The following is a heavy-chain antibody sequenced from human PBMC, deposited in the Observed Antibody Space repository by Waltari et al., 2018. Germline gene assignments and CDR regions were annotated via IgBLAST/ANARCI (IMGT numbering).Heavy chain of an antibody. CDR3: AKAGAGAAANLHPIDA. V-gene: IGHV3-23*01. CDR2: ISGSGGST. J-gene: IGHJ5*01. CDR1: GFTFRRYA. D-gene: IGHD6-25*01. Sequence: VQLLESRGDLVLHGVSSSISCVAYGFTFRRYAMSWVGHAPWKGLEWVSAISGSGGSTYYADSVKGRFTISRDNSKNTLYLQMNSLRAEDTAVYYCAKAGAGAAANLHPIDAWGQGTLVTVSS.